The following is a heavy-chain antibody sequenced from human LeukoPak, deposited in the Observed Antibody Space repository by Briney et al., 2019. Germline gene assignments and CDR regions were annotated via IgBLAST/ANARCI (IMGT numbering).Heavy chain of an antibody. CDR2: IYSGGYT. Sequence: GGSLGLSCAASGFTVSSTYLTWVRQAPGKGLEWLSVIYSGGYTYYADSVKGRFFISRDISENMVYLQMNSLSVEDTAVYFCARGRPAHYFDSWGPGTLVAVS. V-gene: IGHV3-66*01. CDR3: ARGRPAHYFDS. CDR1: GFTVSSTY. J-gene: IGHJ4*02. D-gene: IGHD6-6*01.